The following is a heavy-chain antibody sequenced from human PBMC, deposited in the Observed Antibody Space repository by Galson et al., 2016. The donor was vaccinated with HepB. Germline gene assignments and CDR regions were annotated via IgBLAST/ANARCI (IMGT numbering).Heavy chain of an antibody. D-gene: IGHD2-2*03. CDR2: INTSGETA. Sequence: SLKLSCAASGVTFSGYSIDWVRQAPGQGLEWVSGINTSGETAFYAHNVKGRFTISRDKSKNTVYLQMGSLRAEDTAVYYCAKVLDGGFWHSYDYWGQGTLVTVSS. J-gene: IGHJ4*02. CDR3: AKVLDGGFWHSYDY. V-gene: IGHV3-23*01. CDR1: GVTFSGYS.